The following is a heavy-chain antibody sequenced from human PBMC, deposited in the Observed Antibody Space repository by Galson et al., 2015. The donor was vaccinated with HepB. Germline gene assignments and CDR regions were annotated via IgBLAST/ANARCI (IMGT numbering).Heavy chain of an antibody. V-gene: IGHV3-48*02. CDR2: ISSTGATM. J-gene: IGHJ2*01. Sequence: SLRLSCAASGFTFSSYTMNWVRQAPGKGLESVSYISSTGATMYYADSAKGRFTISRDNAQNSLYLQMNSLRDEDTAVYYCARVYFGSGSSSAYCDFDLWGRGALVTVSS. D-gene: IGHD3-10*01. CDR1: GFTFSSYT. CDR3: ARVYFGSGSSSAYCDFDL.